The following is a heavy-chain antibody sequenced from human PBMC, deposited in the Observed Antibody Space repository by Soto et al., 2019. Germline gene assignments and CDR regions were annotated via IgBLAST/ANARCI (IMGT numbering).Heavy chain of an antibody. CDR2: INPNNGVT. Sequence: QAQLVQSGAEVKKPGASVKVSCKASGYTFTDYYMNWVRQAPGQGLEWMGWINPNNGVTNYAQKFQGRVTMTRDTSISTAYMDLSRLRSDDTALYYCARGALTVANWFDPWGQGTQVTVSS. CDR1: GYTFTDYY. CDR3: ARGALTVANWFDP. D-gene: IGHD6-19*01. J-gene: IGHJ5*02. V-gene: IGHV1-2*02.